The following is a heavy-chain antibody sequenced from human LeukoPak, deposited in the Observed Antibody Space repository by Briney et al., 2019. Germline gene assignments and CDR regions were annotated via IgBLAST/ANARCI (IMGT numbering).Heavy chain of an antibody. Sequence: GGSLRLSCAASGFTFSDYATNWVRQAPGKGLEWVSAISVSSGSAFYADSMKGRFTISRDNSKNTLYLQMNSLRPEDTAVYYCAKAIFPSMIRGVSFDYWGQGTLVTVSS. CDR1: GFTFSDYA. V-gene: IGHV3-23*01. CDR2: ISVSSGSA. D-gene: IGHD3-10*01. CDR3: AKAIFPSMIRGVSFDY. J-gene: IGHJ4*02.